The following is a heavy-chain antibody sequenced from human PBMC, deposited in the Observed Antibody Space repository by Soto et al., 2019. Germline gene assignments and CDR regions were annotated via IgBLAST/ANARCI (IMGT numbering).Heavy chain of an antibody. CDR2: ISGSGGST. CDR1: GFTFSSYA. Sequence: GGSLRLSCAASGFTFSSYAMSWVRQAPGKGLEWVSAISGSGGSTYYADSVKGRFTISRDNSKNTLYLQMNSLRAEDTAVYYCAKRTGYSSSSKTYYFDYWGQGTLVTVSS. CDR3: AKRTGYSSSSKTYYFDY. V-gene: IGHV3-23*01. D-gene: IGHD6-13*01. J-gene: IGHJ4*02.